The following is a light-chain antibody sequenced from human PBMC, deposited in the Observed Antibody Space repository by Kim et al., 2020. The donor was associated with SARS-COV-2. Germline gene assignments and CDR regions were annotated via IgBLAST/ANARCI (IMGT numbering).Light chain of an antibody. CDR1: SLRSYY. V-gene: IGLV3-19*01. Sequence: SSELTQDPAVSVALGQTVRITCQGDSLRSYYASWYQQKPGQAPVLVIYGKNNRPSGIPDRFSGSSSGNTASLTITGAQADDEADYYCNSRDSSTKGVVFG. CDR2: GKN. CDR3: NSRDSSTKGVV. J-gene: IGLJ2*01.